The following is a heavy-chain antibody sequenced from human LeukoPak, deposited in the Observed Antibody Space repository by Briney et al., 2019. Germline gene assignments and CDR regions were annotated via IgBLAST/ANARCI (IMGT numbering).Heavy chain of an antibody. Sequence: PPGTLSLTCAVPGGSLSSSNWWSGVRQPPGKGLGGIGEIYRSGSTTYNPPLKSGVTISLDKSKHQFSLKLSSLTAADTAVYYCAREYYIWLVRDPYYYYYMDVWGKGTKVTVSS. D-gene: IGHD6-19*01. V-gene: IGHV4-4*03. CDR2: IYRSGST. J-gene: IGHJ6*03. CDR1: GGSLSSSNW. CDR3: AREYYIWLVRDPYYYYYMDV.